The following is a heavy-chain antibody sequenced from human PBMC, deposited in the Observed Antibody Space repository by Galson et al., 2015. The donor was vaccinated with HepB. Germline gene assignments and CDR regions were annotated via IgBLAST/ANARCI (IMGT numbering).Heavy chain of an antibody. CDR3: ARGITYYDNVWGTSRYGPIDF. J-gene: IGHJ4*02. CDR1: GYTFTSSD. V-gene: IGHV1-8*01. Sequence: SVKVSCKASGYTFTSSDINWVRQATGQGLEWMGWMNPNSGNTGYAQKFQGRVTMTTNTSTSTAYMELSSLRSEDTAVYYCARGITYYDNVWGTSRYGPIDFWGQGTLVTVSS. D-gene: IGHD3-16*02. CDR2: MNPNSGNT.